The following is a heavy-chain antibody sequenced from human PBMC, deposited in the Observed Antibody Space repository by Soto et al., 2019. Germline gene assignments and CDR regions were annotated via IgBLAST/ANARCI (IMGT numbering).Heavy chain of an antibody. CDR1: GGAISTYY. Sequence: PSETVSLTCTVSGGAISTYYWSLIRQPPGKALEWIGYIYYTGSTDYNPSLKSRVTISVDTYKDQFSLKLASVTAADTAVYYCARGYQDSGFDSWGQGTLITFSS. V-gene: IGHV4-59*01. J-gene: IGHJ4*02. D-gene: IGHD2-2*01. CDR3: ARGYQDSGFDS. CDR2: IYYTGST.